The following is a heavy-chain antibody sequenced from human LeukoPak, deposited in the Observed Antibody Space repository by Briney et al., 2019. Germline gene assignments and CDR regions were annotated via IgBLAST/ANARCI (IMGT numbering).Heavy chain of an antibody. CDR1: GSIFRDSW. J-gene: IGHJ5*02. D-gene: IGHD2-15*01. CDR2: IEKDGSGK. Sequence: GGSLRLSCTASGSIFRDSWMAWIRQAPGKGLEWVAIIEKDGSGKNYVDSMKGRFTISRDNAKNSLFLQMDSLKVEDTAIYYCTTDRWYSADHWGQGTLVTVSS. V-gene: IGHV3-7*03. CDR3: TTDRWYSADH.